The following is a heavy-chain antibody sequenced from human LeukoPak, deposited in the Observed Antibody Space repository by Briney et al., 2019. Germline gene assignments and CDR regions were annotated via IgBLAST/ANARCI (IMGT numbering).Heavy chain of an antibody. CDR2: ISSSGSTI. CDR3: ARDFVGSSYYYYYGMDV. J-gene: IGHJ6*02. CDR1: GFTFSDYY. D-gene: IGHD1-26*01. V-gene: IGHV3-11*01. Sequence: PGGSLRLSCAASGFTFSDYYMSWIRQAPGKGLEWVSYISSSGSTIYYADSVKGRFTISRDSAKNSLYLQMNSLRAEDTAVYYCARDFVGSSYYYYYGMDVWGQGTTVTVSS.